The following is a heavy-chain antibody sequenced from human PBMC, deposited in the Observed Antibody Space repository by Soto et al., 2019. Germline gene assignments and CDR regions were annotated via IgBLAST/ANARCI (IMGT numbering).Heavy chain of an antibody. Sequence: QVQLQESGPGLVKPSETLSLTCTVSGASFSNSYWSWIRRPAGKGLEWIGRISASGNTNYNPSLKSRFTMSIDTSKNQCSLKVTSVPAADTALYYCAKESGAPAGTAEYWGQGILVTVSS. V-gene: IGHV4-4*07. CDR2: ISASGNT. D-gene: IGHD1-1*01. CDR1: GASFSNSY. CDR3: AKESGAPAGTAEY. J-gene: IGHJ4*02.